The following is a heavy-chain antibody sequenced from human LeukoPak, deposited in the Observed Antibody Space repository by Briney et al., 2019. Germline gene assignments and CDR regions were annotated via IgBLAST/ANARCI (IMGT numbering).Heavy chain of an antibody. CDR3: AKDQGIAAAVRFVY. D-gene: IGHD6-13*01. CDR2: ISYDGSNK. J-gene: IGHJ4*02. Sequence: PGRSLRLSCAASGFTFSSYGMHWVRQAPGKGLEWVAVISYDGSNKYYADSVKGRFTISRDNSKNTLYLQMNSLRAEDTAVYYCAKDQGIAAAVRFVYWGQGTLVTVSS. V-gene: IGHV3-30*18. CDR1: GFTFSSYG.